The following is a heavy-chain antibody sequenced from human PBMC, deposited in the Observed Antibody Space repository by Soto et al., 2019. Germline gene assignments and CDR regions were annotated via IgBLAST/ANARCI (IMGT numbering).Heavy chain of an antibody. CDR3: FRGGVTSRTFDY. D-gene: IGHD3-16*01. V-gene: IGHV5-51*01. Sequence: GESLKLSCNASGYIIKYYWICWVRQMPWQGLGWMGIILPDDSDTRYSPSFQGHVTISVDKSISTAYVQWSSLKASDSAIYYCFRGGVTSRTFDYWGQGTLVTVSS. J-gene: IGHJ4*02. CDR1: GYIIKYYW. CDR2: ILPDDSDT.